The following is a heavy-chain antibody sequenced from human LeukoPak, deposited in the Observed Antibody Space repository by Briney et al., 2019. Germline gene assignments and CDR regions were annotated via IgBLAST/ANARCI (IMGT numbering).Heavy chain of an antibody. CDR3: ARPNHYYDSSGYYYYFDY. J-gene: IGHJ4*02. CDR2: TNPNSGGT. CDR1: GYTFTGYY. V-gene: IGHV1-2*02. D-gene: IGHD3-22*01. Sequence: GASVKVSCKASGYTFTGYYMHWVRQAPGQGLEWMGWTNPNSGGTNYAQRFQGRVTMTRDTSISTAYMELSRLRSDDTAVYYCARPNHYYDSSGYYYYFDYWGQGTLPTVSS.